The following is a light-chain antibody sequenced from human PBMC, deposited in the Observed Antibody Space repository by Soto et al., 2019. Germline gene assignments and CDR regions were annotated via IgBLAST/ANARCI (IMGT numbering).Light chain of an antibody. CDR1: SSDVGGYNY. V-gene: IGLV2-14*01. CDR3: NSYTSSSRV. J-gene: IGLJ2*01. CDR2: DVS. Sequence: QSALTQPASVSGSPGQSITISCTGTSSDVGGYNYVSWYQQHPGKAPKLMIYDVSNRPSGVSNRFSGSKSGNTASLTISGLQAEDEADYYCNSYTSSSRVFGGGTKLTVL.